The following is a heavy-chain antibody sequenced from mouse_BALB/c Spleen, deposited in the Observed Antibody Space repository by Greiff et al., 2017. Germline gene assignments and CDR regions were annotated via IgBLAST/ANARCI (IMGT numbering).Heavy chain of an antibody. CDR2: INPSTGYT. V-gene: IGHV1-7*01. CDR3: EIYYGNYRFAY. Sequence: QVQLQQSGAELAKPGASVKMSCKASGYTFTSYWMHWVKQRPGQGLEWIGYINPSTGYTEYNQKFKDKATLTADKSSSTAYMQLSSLTSEDSAVYYCEIYYGNYRFAYWGQGTLVTVSA. D-gene: IGHD2-1*01. CDR1: GYTFTSYW. J-gene: IGHJ3*01.